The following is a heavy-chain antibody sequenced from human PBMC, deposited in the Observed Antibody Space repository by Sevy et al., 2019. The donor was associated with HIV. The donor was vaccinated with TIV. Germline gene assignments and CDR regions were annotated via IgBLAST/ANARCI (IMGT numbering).Heavy chain of an antibody. Sequence: GGSLRLSCAASGFTVSDNYMAWVRLAPGKGLEWVSLIDSDGSAYYEDSVKGRFTISRDNVKNTLYLQINALRAEDTGLYFCARDRYYDVSGYYYYYYGMDVWGQGTTVTVSS. CDR2: IDSDGSA. CDR1: GFTVSDNY. J-gene: IGHJ6*02. V-gene: IGHV3-66*01. D-gene: IGHD3-22*01. CDR3: ARDRYYDVSGYYYYYYGMDV.